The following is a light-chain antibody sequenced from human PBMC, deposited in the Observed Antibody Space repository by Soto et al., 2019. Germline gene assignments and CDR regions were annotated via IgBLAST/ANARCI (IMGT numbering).Light chain of an antibody. CDR1: QSVGSSH. CDR3: QQYGSAPWT. CDR2: GAS. J-gene: IGKJ1*01. Sequence: EIVLTQSPGTLSLSPGERATLSCRASQSVGSSHLAWYQQKPGQAPRLLIYGASSRATGIPDRFSGSGSGTDFTLTISRLEPEDFAVYYCQQYGSAPWTFDQGTKVEIK. V-gene: IGKV3-20*01.